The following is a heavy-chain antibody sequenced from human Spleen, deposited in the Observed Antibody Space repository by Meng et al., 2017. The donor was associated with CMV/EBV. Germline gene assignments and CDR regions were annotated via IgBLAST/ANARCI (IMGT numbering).Heavy chain of an antibody. CDR2: ISRDSDRI. Sequence: SLKISCAASGFTFDDYAMHWVRQGPGKGLEWVSGISRDSDRIGYADSVKGRFTISRDNAKNSLYLQMNSLRAEDTAVYYCARTRIAARAEFDPWGQGTLVTVSS. J-gene: IGHJ5*02. D-gene: IGHD6-6*01. CDR3: ARTRIAARAEFDP. CDR1: GFTFDDYA. V-gene: IGHV3-9*01.